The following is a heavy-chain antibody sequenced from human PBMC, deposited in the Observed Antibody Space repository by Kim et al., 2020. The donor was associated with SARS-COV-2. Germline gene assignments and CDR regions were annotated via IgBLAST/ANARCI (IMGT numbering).Heavy chain of an antibody. V-gene: IGHV4-4*02. Sequence: NPSLKSRVTISVDKSKNQFSLKLSSVTAADTAVYYCASSGSSGYFDAFDIWGQGTMVTVSS. D-gene: IGHD3-22*01. CDR3: ASSGSSGYFDAFDI. J-gene: IGHJ3*02.